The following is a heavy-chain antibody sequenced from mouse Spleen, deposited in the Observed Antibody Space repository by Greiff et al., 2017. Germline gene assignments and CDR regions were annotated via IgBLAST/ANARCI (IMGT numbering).Heavy chain of an antibody. J-gene: IGHJ4*01. D-gene: IGHD1-2*01. CDR1: GFTFSSYG. Sequence: EVQLVESGGGLVQPGGSLKLSCAASGFTFSSYGMSWVRQTPDKRLELVATINSNGGSTYYPDSVKGRFTISRDNAKNTLYLQMSSLKSEDTAMYYCARSLLRLYYAMDYWGQGTSVTVSS. CDR3: ARSLLRLYYAMDY. V-gene: IGHV5-6-3*01. CDR2: INSNGGST.